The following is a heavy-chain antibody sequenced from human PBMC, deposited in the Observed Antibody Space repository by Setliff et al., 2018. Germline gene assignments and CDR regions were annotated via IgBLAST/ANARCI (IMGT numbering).Heavy chain of an antibody. D-gene: IGHD2-2*01. J-gene: IGHJ2*01. V-gene: IGHV3-11*06. Sequence: PGGSLRLSCAASGFTFSDYYMSWVRQAPGKGLEWVSYISGSSHIITYADSVKGRFTISRGNAKNSLYLQMNSLRAEDTAVYYCARDAGFKSRKVPFDLWGRGTLVTSPQ. CDR3: ARDAGFKSRKVPFDL. CDR2: ISGSSHII. CDR1: GFTFSDYY.